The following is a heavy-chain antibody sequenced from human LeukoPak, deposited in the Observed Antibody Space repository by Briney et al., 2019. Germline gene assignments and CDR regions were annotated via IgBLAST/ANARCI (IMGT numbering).Heavy chain of an antibody. CDR3: ARDVPHNWFDT. V-gene: IGHV3-74*01. CDR2: INSDGGGA. J-gene: IGHJ5*02. Sequence: SGGSLGLSCAASGITFGNNWMHWVRKGPGKGLVGISRINSDGGGAIYADSVKGRFTVSRDNAKNTLYLQMNSLRAEDTAVYYCARDVPHNWFDTWGQGTLVTVSS. CDR1: GITFGNNW.